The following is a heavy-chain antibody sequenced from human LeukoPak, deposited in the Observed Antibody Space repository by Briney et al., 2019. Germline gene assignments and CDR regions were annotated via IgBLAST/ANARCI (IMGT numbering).Heavy chain of an antibody. Sequence: ASVKVSCKASGYTFTSYGISWVRQAPGQGLEWMGWISAYNGNTNYAQKLQGRVTMTTDTSTSTAYMELRSLRSDDTAVYYCARDHSDYSSGWSVRDYYYMDVWGKGTTVTVSS. D-gene: IGHD6-13*01. J-gene: IGHJ6*03. CDR2: ISAYNGNT. CDR1: GYTFTSYG. V-gene: IGHV1-18*01. CDR3: ARDHSDYSSGWSVRDYYYMDV.